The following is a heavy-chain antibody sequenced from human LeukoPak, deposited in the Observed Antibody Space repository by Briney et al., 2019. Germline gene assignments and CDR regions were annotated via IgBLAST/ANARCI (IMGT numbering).Heavy chain of an antibody. CDR2: INPNSGGT. CDR1: GYTFTGYY. V-gene: IGHV1-2*02. CDR3: ARGFSGGYGSGSLY. D-gene: IGHD3-10*01. Sequence: GASVKVSCKASGYTFTGYYMHWVRQAPGQGLEWMGWINPNSGGTNYAQKFQGRVTMTRDTSISTAYMELSRLRSDDTAVYYCARGFSGGYGSGSLYWGQGTLVTVSS. J-gene: IGHJ4*02.